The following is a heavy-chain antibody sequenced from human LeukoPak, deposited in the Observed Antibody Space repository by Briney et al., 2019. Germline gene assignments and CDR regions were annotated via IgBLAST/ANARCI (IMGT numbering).Heavy chain of an antibody. V-gene: IGHV3-33*01. CDR3: ARESNSGYYLSY. J-gene: IGHJ4*02. Sequence: GRSLRLSCAASGFTFSSYGMHWVRQAPGKGLEWVAVIWYDGSNKYYADSVKGRFTISRDNSKNTLYLQMNSLRAEDTAVYYCARESNSGYYLSYWGQGTLVTVSS. D-gene: IGHD3-22*01. CDR1: GFTFSSYG. CDR2: IWYDGSNK.